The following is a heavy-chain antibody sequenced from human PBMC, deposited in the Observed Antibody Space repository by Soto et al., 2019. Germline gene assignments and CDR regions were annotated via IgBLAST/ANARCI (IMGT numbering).Heavy chain of an antibody. CDR2: IYWDDDK. CDR3: AHLSWAASGTRYYFDY. V-gene: IGHV2-5*02. J-gene: IGHJ4*02. Sequence: QITLKESGPTLVKPTQTLTLTCTFSVFSFTTAGMGVGWIRQPPGKALEWLALIYWDDDKRYSPSLKSRLTITKDASRNQVVLTLTNMDPADTATYYCAHLSWAASGTRYYFDYWGQGTLVTVSS. D-gene: IGHD6-13*01. CDR1: VFSFTTAGMG.